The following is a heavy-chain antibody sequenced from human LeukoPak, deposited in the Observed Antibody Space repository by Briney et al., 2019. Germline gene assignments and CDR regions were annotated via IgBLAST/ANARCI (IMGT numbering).Heavy chain of an antibody. V-gene: IGHV3-74*01. J-gene: IGHJ4*02. Sequence: GGSLRLSCAASGFTFSNYWVHWVRQAPGKGLVWVSRINRDGSTTNYADSVKGRFTISRDNAKNTLYLQMNSLRAEDTAVYYCAKDRDGYNYWGQGTLVTVSS. CDR1: GFTFSNYW. D-gene: IGHD5-24*01. CDR3: AKDRDGYNY. CDR2: INRDGSTT.